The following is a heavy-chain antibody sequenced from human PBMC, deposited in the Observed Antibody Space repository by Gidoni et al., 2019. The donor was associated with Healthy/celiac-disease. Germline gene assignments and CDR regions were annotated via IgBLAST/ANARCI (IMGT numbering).Heavy chain of an antibody. J-gene: IGHJ4*02. CDR1: GFTFSIFP. Sequence: QVQLVESGGGVVQPGRSLRLSSAAPGFTFSIFPMHWVRQAPGKGLQWVAVISYDGSNKYYADSVKGRFTISRDNAKNTLYLQMNSLRAEDTAVYYCARDFLAEETNIVATPPNYWGQGTLVTVSS. V-gene: IGHV3-30-3*01. CDR3: ARDFLAEETNIVATPPNY. D-gene: IGHD5-12*01. CDR2: ISYDGSNK.